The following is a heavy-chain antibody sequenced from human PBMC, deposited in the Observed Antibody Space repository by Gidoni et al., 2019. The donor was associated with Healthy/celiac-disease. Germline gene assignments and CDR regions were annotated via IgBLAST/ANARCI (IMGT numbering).Heavy chain of an antibody. J-gene: IGHJ4*02. Sequence: QVQLVESGGGVVKPGGSLRLSCSASGFTFSDYYMSWIRQAPGKGLEWVSYISSSSSYTNYADSVKGRFTISRDNAKNSLYLQMNSLRAEDTAVYYCARENFDWLLYYWGQGTLVTVSS. CDR2: ISSSSSYT. D-gene: IGHD3-9*01. V-gene: IGHV3-11*06. CDR3: ARENFDWLLYY. CDR1: GFTFSDYY.